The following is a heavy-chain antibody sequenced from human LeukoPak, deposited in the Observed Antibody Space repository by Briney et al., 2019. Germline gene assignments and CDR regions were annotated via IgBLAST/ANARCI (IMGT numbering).Heavy chain of an antibody. Sequence: GGSLRLSCAASGFTVSDSYMTWVRQAPGKGLDWVSVIYSGAGSYYADSVKGRFTISRGNSKNTVYLQMNSLRDEDTAIYYCAKGGNGALDYWGRGTLVTVSS. V-gene: IGHV3-53*01. J-gene: IGHJ4*02. CDR2: IYSGAGS. CDR3: AKGGNGALDY. D-gene: IGHD2-8*01. CDR1: GFTVSDSY.